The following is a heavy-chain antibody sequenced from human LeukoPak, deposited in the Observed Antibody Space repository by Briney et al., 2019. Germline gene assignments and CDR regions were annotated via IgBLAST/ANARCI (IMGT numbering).Heavy chain of an antibody. CDR2: IIPILGIA. V-gene: IGHV1-69*04. CDR1: GGTFSSYA. Sequence: SVRVSCKASGGTFSSYAISWVRQAPGQGLEWMGRIIPILGIANYAQKFQGRVTITADKSTSTAYMELSSLRSEDTAVYYCARDDSSGYYYDYWGQGTLVTVSS. CDR3: ARDDSSGYYYDY. D-gene: IGHD3-22*01. J-gene: IGHJ4*02.